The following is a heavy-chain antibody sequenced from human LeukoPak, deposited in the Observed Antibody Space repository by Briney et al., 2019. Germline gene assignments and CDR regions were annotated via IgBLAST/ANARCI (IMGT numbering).Heavy chain of an antibody. CDR3: ARRESTPAGPGNYHYYYLDV. Sequence: ASVKVSCKASGYTFIDNYLHWVRQAPGQGLEWMGWINPNSGGTNFAQKFQGRVTMTRDTSISTAYMELDRLTSGDTAIYYCARRESTPAGPGNYHYYYLDVWGKGTMLTVSS. V-gene: IGHV1-2*02. D-gene: IGHD6-13*01. J-gene: IGHJ6*03. CDR1: GYTFIDNY. CDR2: INPNSGGT.